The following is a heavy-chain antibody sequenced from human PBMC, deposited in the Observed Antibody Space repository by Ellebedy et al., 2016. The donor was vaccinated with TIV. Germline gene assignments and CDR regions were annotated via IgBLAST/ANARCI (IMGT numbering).Heavy chain of an antibody. CDR2: VNWNGADI. J-gene: IGHJ6*02. CDR1: GFIFESYA. D-gene: IGHD1-26*01. V-gene: IGHV3-9*01. CDR3: AKGQGYSAGWSLGYYYYGMVV. Sequence: GGSLRLXXAASGFIFESYAMHWVRQAPGKGLEWVSGVNWNGADIGYAASVKGRFTISRDNAKNSLYLEMNNLRGEDTALYYCAKGQGYSAGWSLGYYYYGMVVWGQGTTVAVSS.